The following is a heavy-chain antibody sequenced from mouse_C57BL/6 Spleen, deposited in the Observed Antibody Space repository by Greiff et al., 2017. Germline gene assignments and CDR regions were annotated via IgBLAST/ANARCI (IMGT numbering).Heavy chain of an antibody. CDR2: IDPSDSYT. V-gene: IGHV1-50*01. J-gene: IGHJ2*01. CDR1: GYTFTSYW. D-gene: IGHD2-1*01. CDR3: ARGGRGNYYFDD. Sequence: QVQLQQPGAELVKPGASVKLSCKASGYTFTSYWMQWVKQRPGQGLEWIGEIDPSDSYTNYNQKFKGKATLTVDTSSSTAYIQLSSLTSEDSAVYYCARGGRGNYYFDDWGQGTTLTVSS.